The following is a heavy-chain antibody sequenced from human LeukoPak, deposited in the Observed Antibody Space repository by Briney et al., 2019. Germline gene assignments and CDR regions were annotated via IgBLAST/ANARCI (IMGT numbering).Heavy chain of an antibody. D-gene: IGHD2-15*01. CDR2: ISRDGGST. J-gene: IGHJ4*02. CDR1: GFKFSTYS. Sequence: GGSLRLSCAASGFKFSTYSIHWVRQAPGKGLEFVSAISRDGGSTHYANSVKGRFTISRDNSKDTLYLQMNTLRAEDTAVYFCAKSPVSSCRGSFCYPFDYWGQGNLVTVSS. CDR3: AKSPVSSCRGSFCYPFDY. V-gene: IGHV3-64*01.